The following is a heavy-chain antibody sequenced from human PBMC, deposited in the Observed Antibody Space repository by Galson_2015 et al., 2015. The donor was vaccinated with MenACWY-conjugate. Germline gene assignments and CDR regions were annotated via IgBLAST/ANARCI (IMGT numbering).Heavy chain of an antibody. J-gene: IGHJ5*02. V-gene: IGHV1-3*01. CDR3: ARGEITIFGVLIIGWFDP. Sequence: SVKVSCKASGYTFTNYAMHWVRQAPGQRLEWMGWINAGNGNTKYSQKFQGRVTITKDTSASTAYMELSSLRSEDTAVYYCARGEITIFGVLIIGWFDPWGQGTLV. CDR2: INAGNGNT. D-gene: IGHD3-3*01. CDR1: GYTFTNYA.